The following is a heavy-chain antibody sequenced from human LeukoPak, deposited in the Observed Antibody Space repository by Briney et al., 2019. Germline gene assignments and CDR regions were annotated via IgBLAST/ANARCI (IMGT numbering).Heavy chain of an antibody. CDR2: INPNSGGT. D-gene: IGHD1-26*01. CDR3: ARGSIVGATGDC. V-gene: IGHV1-2*02. J-gene: IGHJ4*02. Sequence: ASVKVSCKSSGYTFTGYYMHWVRQAPGQGLELMGLINPNSGGTNYAQKFQVRVTMTRDTSISTAYMALSRLRSNDTAVYYCARGSIVGATGDCWGQGTLVTVSS. CDR1: GYTFTGYY.